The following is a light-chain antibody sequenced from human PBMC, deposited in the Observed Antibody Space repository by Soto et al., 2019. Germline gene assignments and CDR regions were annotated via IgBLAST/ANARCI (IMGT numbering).Light chain of an antibody. V-gene: IGKV3-20*01. Sequence: VSTQAPCRRSRASGAADNLSRRASQSLSSGYLAWYQQKPGQAPRILIYAASSRATGIQDRFSGSGSGTDFSLTINILEPEDSAVYYCKTYGSASTWTFGQGTNVDI. CDR2: AAS. CDR3: KTYGSASTWT. CDR1: QSLSSGY. J-gene: IGKJ1*01.